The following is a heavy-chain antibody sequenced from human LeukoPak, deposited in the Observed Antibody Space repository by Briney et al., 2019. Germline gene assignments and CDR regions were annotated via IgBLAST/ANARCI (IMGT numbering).Heavy chain of an antibody. CDR2: ISAYNGNT. CDR3: ARDSYDSSGYEGLNYYYYMDV. Sequence: ASVKVSCKASGYTFTSYGISWVRQAPGQGLEWMGWISAYNGNTNYAQKLQGRVTMTTDTSTSTAYMELRSLRSEDTAVYYCARDSYDSSGYEGLNYYYYMDVWGKGTTVTISS. D-gene: IGHD3-22*01. CDR1: GYTFTSYG. V-gene: IGHV1-18*01. J-gene: IGHJ6*03.